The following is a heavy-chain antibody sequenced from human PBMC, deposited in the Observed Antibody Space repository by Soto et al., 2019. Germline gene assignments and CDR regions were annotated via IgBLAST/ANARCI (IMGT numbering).Heavy chain of an antibody. CDR3: ARHGYSSSWYPDH. Sequence: GESLKISCQASGYRFSIFCIGWVLQMPGKGLEWMGIAQPGYSDTRYSPAFQGHVTISADESTNTAYLQWSSLRASDTAMYFCARHGYSSSWYPDHWGQGTLVTVLL. CDR1: GYRFSIFC. CDR2: AQPGYSDT. D-gene: IGHD6-13*01. J-gene: IGHJ4*02. V-gene: IGHV5-51*01.